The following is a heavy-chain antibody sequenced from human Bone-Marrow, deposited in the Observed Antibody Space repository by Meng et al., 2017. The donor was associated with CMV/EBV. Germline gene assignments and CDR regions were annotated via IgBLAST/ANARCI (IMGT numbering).Heavy chain of an antibody. CDR2: ISYAGSNK. V-gene: IGHV3-30-3*01. J-gene: IGHJ4*02. CDR1: GFTFSSYA. CDR3: ARSTGYCSRTCCYPHFDY. Sequence: GESLKISCAASGFTFSSYAMHWVRQGPGQGLDWVAVISYAGSNKYYADFVNGRFTISRDNSKYTLYLQMNSMRVEDTAVYDCARSTGYCSRTCCYPHFDYWGQGTLVTVSS. D-gene: IGHD2-2*01.